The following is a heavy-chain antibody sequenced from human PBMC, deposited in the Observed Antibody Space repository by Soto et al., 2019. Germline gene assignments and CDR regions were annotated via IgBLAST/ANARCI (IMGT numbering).Heavy chain of an antibody. D-gene: IGHD6-19*01. V-gene: IGHV4-39*01. CDR3: ARLSGWPY. J-gene: IGHJ4*02. Sequence: SETLSLTCTVSGGSISGTNFYWGWIRQPPGKGLEWIGSVYYGGNTFYNPSLKSRISISLHTSKNQFSLRLTSVTAADTAVHYCARLSGWPYWGQGSLVTVSS. CDR2: VYYGGNT. CDR1: GGSISGTNFY.